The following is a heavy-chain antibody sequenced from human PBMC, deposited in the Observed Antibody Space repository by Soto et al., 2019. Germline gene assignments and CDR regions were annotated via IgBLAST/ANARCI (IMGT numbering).Heavy chain of an antibody. CDR1: GGVFSLYG. V-gene: IGHV1-69*06. J-gene: IGHJ3*02. Sequence: QVQLVQSGAEVKRPGSSVRVSCKASGGVFSLYGFSWVRQVPGHGPEWVGGILPISVTANYAQKYQGRVTITVGKSTSTGYRALNSLTYEDTAVYYCASTGEAPEVDGSGRGAAFDIWGPGTKVTVSS. CDR2: ILPISVTA. D-gene: IGHD1-26*01. CDR3: ASTGEAPEVDGSGRGAAFDI.